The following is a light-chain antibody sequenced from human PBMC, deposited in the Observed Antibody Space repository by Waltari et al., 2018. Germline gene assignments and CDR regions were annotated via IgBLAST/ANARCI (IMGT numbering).Light chain of an antibody. CDR1: QGISNY. V-gene: IGKV1-9*01. J-gene: IGKJ5*01. CDR2: DAS. CDR3: QQLDTYSIA. Sequence: DIQLTQSPSFLSASVGDRVTITCRASQGISNYLAWYQQKPGKAPKLLIYDASTLQSGVPSRFSGSGSGTEFTLTITILLPEDFASYYCQQLDTYSIAFGQGTRLEIK.